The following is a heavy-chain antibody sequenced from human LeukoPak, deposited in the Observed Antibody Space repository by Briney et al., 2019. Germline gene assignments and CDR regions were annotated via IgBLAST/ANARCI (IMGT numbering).Heavy chain of an antibody. Sequence: ASVKVSCKASGHTFTGYYMHWVRQAPGQGLEWMGGFDPEDGETIYAQKFQGRVTMTEDTSTDTAYMELSSLRSEDTAVYYCATGTSGSYYVYWGQGTLVTVSS. D-gene: IGHD1-26*01. CDR1: GHTFTGYY. J-gene: IGHJ4*02. CDR3: ATGTSGSYYVY. V-gene: IGHV1-24*01. CDR2: FDPEDGET.